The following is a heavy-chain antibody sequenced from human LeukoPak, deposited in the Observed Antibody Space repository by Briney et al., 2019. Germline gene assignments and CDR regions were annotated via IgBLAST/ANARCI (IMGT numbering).Heavy chain of an antibody. CDR2: MNPNSGNT. D-gene: IGHD3-10*01. Sequence: ASVKVSCKASGYTFTSYDINWVRQATGQGLEWMGWMNPNSGNTGYAQKFQGRVTMTRNTSISTAYMELSSLRSEDTAVYYCARVLHYYGSWSYLPYDYYYYYMDVWGKGTTVTISS. CDR3: ARVLHYYGSWSYLPYDYYYYYMDV. CDR1: GYTFTSYD. J-gene: IGHJ6*03. V-gene: IGHV1-8*01.